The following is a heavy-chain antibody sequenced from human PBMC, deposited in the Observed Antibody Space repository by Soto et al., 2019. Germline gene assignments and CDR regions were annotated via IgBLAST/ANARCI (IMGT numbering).Heavy chain of an antibody. D-gene: IGHD2-15*01. CDR2: IDWDDDK. Sequence: SGPTLVNPTQTLTLTCTFSGFSLSTSGMCVSWIRQPPGKALEWLARIDWDDDKYYSTSLKTRLTISKDTPKNQVVLTMTNMDPVDTATYYCARTVGYCSGGSCSYYYYYYMDVWGKGTTVTVSS. J-gene: IGHJ6*03. CDR3: ARTVGYCSGGSCSYYYYYYMDV. V-gene: IGHV2-70*11. CDR1: GFSLSTSGMC.